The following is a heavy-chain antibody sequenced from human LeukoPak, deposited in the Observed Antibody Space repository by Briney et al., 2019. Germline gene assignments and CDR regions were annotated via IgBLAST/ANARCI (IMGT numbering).Heavy chain of an antibody. D-gene: IGHD2-2*01. V-gene: IGHV4-39*01. CDR1: GGSISSSSYY. CDR3: ARHGASKGYQLLWKYYFDC. J-gene: IGHJ4*02. CDR2: ICYSGST. Sequence: PSETLSLTCTVSGGSISSSSYYWGWIRQPPGKGLEWIGSICYSGSTYYNPSLKSRVTISVDTSKTQFSLKLSSVTAADTAVYYCARHGASKGYQLLWKYYFDCWGQGTLVTVSS.